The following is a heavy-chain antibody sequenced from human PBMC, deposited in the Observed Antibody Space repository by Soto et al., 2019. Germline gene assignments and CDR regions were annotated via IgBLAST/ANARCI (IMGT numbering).Heavy chain of an antibody. CDR2: ITPYNGNT. J-gene: IGHJ4*02. CDR3: ATSDKELNPYVFDF. V-gene: IGHV1-18*01. CDR1: GYTFTSYG. Sequence: ASVKVSCKASGYTFTSYGITWVRQAPGQGLEWMGWITPYNGNTNYAQKLQGRVTMTTDTSTSTAYMELRSLRSDDTAVYYRATSDKELNPYVFDFWGQGALVT. D-gene: IGHD1-26*01.